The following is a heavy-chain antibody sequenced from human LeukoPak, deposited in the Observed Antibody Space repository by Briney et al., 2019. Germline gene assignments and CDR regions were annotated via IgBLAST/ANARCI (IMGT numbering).Heavy chain of an antibody. CDR2: ISYSGST. CDR3: ARRLVAAADLFDY. D-gene: IGHD6-13*01. V-gene: IGHV4-59*08. J-gene: IGHJ4*02. CDR1: GGSISSYY. Sequence: PSETLSLTCSVSGGSISSYYWSWIRQPPGKGLEWIGYISYSGSTKYNPSLKSRVTISVDTSKNQFSLKLSSVTAADTAVYYCARRLVAAADLFDYWGQGTLVTVSS.